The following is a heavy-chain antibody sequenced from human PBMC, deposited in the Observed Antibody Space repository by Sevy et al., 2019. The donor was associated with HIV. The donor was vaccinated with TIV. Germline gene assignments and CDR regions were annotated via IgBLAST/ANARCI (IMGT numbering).Heavy chain of an antibody. CDR3: VREDNNGPRTLLSFDI. D-gene: IGHD1-20*01. J-gene: IGHJ3*02. Sequence: ASVKVSCKATGYMFSDYNMHWVRQAPGQGLEWMALINPNSGVTIYAQKFRGRVSLTRDTSMSTAYMELSALTSDDSAVNYLVREDNNGPRTLLSFDIWGQGTMVTVSS. V-gene: IGHV1-2*06. CDR1: GYMFSDYN. CDR2: INPNSGVT.